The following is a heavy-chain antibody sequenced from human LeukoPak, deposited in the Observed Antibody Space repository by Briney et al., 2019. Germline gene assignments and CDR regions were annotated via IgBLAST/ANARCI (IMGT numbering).Heavy chain of an antibody. CDR1: GGSISSSSYY. Sequence: PSETLSLTRTVSGGSISSSSYYWGWIRQPPGKGLEWIGSIYYSGSTYYNPSLKSRVTISVDTSKNQFSLKLSSVTAADTAVYYCARHGGYYYDSSGFLNIWGQGTMVTVSS. V-gene: IGHV4-39*01. CDR3: ARHGGYYYDSSGFLNI. D-gene: IGHD3-22*01. J-gene: IGHJ3*02. CDR2: IYYSGST.